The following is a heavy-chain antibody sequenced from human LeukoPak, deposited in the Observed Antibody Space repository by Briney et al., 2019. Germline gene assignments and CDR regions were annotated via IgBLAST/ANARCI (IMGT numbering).Heavy chain of an antibody. CDR2: IYNSGST. Sequence: SETLSLTCTVSGGSISSSSYHWGWIRQPPGKGLEWIGYIYNSGSTNYNPSLKSRVTISVNTSKNQFSLKLSSVTAADTAVYYCARGPLSSRTTWTWFDPWGQGTLVTVSS. V-gene: IGHV4-61*05. J-gene: IGHJ5*02. CDR1: GGSISSSSYH. CDR3: ARGPLSSRTTWTWFDP. D-gene: IGHD3/OR15-3a*01.